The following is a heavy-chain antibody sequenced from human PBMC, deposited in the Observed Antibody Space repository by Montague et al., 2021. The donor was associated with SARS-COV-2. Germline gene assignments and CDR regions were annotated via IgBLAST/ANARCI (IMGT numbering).Heavy chain of an antibody. CDR3: AKTLTPGITTWGFDY. D-gene: IGHD3-16*01. CDR2: ISGSGGST. V-gene: IGHV3-23*01. J-gene: IGHJ4*02. CDR1: GFTFSSYA. Sequence: SLRLSCAASGFTFSSYAMSWVRQAPGKGLEWVSAISGSGGSTYYADSVKGRFTISRDNSKNTLYLQMNSLRAEDTAVYYCAKTLTPGITTWGFDYWGQGTLVTGAS.